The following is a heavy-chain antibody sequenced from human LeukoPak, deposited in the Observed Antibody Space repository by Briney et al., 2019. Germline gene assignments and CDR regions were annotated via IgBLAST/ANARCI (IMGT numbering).Heavy chain of an antibody. CDR1: GYTLTELS. D-gene: IGHD6-13*01. CDR2: FDPEDGET. Sequence: ASVKVSCKVSGYTLTELSMHWVRQAPGKGLEWMGGFDPEDGETIYAQKFQGRVTMTEDTSTDTAYMELSSLRSEDTAVYYCATDERPRWYSSSWYHNYWGQGTLVTVSS. V-gene: IGHV1-24*01. CDR3: ATDERPRWYSSSWYHNY. J-gene: IGHJ4*02.